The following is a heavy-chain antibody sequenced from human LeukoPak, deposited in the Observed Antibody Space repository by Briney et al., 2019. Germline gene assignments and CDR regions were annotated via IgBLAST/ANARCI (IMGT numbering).Heavy chain of an antibody. J-gene: IGHJ4*02. CDR3: ATPHELYGDLDY. CDR1: GYTFTSYG. D-gene: IGHD4-17*01. V-gene: IGHV1-18*01. CDR2: ISAYNGNT. Sequence: ASVKVSCKASGYTFTSYGISWVRQAPGQGLEWMGWISAYNGNTKYAQKLQGRVTMTTDTSTSTAYMELRNLRSDDTAVYYCATPHELYGDLDYWGQGTLSPSPQ.